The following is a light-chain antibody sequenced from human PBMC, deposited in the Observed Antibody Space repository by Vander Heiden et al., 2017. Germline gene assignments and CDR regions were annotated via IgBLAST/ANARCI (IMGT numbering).Light chain of an antibody. J-gene: IGKJ3*01. CDR1: QSVSNN. CDR2: GAS. Sequence: EIVMTQSPATLSLSPGERATLSCRASQSVSNNLAWYQQKPGQPPGLLIYGASTRATGIPATFSGSGCGTEFALTISSLQSEDFAVYACHQYNNWPPLFTFGPGTKVDIK. CDR3: HQYNNWPPLFT. V-gene: IGKV3-15*01.